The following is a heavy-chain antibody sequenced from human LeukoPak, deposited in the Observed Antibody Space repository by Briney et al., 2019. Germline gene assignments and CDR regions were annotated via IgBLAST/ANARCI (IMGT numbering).Heavy chain of an antibody. Sequence: PSETLSLTCTVSGGSISSYYWSWIRQPPGKGLEWIGYIYYSGSTNYNPSLKSRVTISVDTSKNQFSLKLSSVTAADTAVYYCAREYIVVVPAALGPHNWFDPWGQGTLVTVSS. CDR3: AREYIVVVPAALGPHNWFDP. CDR2: IYYSGST. V-gene: IGHV4-59*12. J-gene: IGHJ5*02. D-gene: IGHD2-2*01. CDR1: GGSISSYY.